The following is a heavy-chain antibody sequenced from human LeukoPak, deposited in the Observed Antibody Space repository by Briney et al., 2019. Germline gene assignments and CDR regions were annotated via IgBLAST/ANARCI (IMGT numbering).Heavy chain of an antibody. Sequence: GGSLRLSCAASGFTFSSYAMRWVRQAPGKGLEWVAVISYDGSNKYYADSVKGRFTISRDNSKNTLYLQMNSLRAEDTAVYYCARVRYYDSSGYSDYYYYYGMDVWGQGTTVTVSS. CDR1: GFTFSSYA. CDR2: ISYDGSNK. J-gene: IGHJ6*02. D-gene: IGHD3-22*01. CDR3: ARVRYYDSSGYSDYYYYYGMDV. V-gene: IGHV3-30-3*01.